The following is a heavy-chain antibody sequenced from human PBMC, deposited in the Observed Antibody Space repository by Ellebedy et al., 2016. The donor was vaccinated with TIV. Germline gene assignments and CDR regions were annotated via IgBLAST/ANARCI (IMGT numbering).Heavy chain of an antibody. V-gene: IGHV4-39*01. CDR3: ARHCRYSYGHQYYFDY. J-gene: IGHJ4*02. Sequence: MPGGSLRLSCAASGFTFSSYSMNWIRQPPGKGLEWIGSIYYSGSTYYNPSLKSRVTISVDTSKNQFSLKLSSVTAADTAVYYCARHCRYSYGHQYYFDYWGQGTLVTVSS. CDR2: IYYSGST. D-gene: IGHD5-18*01. CDR1: GFTFSSYS.